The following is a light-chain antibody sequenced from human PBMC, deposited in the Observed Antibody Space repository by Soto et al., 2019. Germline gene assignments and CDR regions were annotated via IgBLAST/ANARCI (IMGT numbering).Light chain of an antibody. CDR2: TNN. V-gene: IGLV1-44*01. J-gene: IGLJ2*01. CDR1: SSNAETNT. CDR3: AAWDDSLNGVV. Sequence: QTVVTQPPSASGTPGQRVTISCSGSSSNAETNTVNWYQHLPGTAPKLLIHTNNQRTSGVPDRFSGSRSGTSASLAISGLQSEDEGEYYCAAWDDSLNGVVFGGGTKVTVL.